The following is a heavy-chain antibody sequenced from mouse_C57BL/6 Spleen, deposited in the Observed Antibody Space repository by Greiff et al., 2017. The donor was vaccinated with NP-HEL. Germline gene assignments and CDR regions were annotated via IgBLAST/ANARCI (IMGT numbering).Heavy chain of an antibody. CDR2: IRNKANGYTT. J-gene: IGHJ2*01. V-gene: IGHV7-3*01. Sequence: EVQVVESGGGLVQPGGSLSLSCAASGFTFTDYYMSWVRQPPGKALEWLGFIRNKANGYTTEYSASVKGRFTISRDNSQSILYLQMNALRAEDSATYYCARYRGTTVGLDYWGQGTTLTVSS. CDR1: GFTFTDYY. CDR3: ARYRGTTVGLDY. D-gene: IGHD1-1*01.